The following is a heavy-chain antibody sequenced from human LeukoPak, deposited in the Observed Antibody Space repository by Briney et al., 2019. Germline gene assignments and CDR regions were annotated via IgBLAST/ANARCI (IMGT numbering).Heavy chain of an antibody. CDR1: GFTFSSYW. CDR2: INSDGSST. CDR3: ARDDNDSPLFDP. D-gene: IGHD3-22*01. J-gene: IGHJ5*02. Sequence: GGSLRLSCAASGFTFSSYWMHWVRQAPGRGLVWVSRINSDGSSTSYADSVKGRFTISRDNAKNTLYLQMNSLRAEDTAVYYCARDDNDSPLFDPWGQGTLVTVSS. V-gene: IGHV3-74*01.